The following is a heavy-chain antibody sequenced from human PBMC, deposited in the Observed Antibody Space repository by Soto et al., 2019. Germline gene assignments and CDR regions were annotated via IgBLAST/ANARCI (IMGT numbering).Heavy chain of an antibody. D-gene: IGHD6-13*01. V-gene: IGHV1-69*13. CDR2: IIPIFGTA. J-gene: IGHJ4*02. CDR3: ARGKLSSPSDGIPLDY. CDR1: GGTFSSYA. Sequence: ASVKVSCKASGGTFSSYAISWVRQAPGQGLEWMGGIIPIFGTANYAQKFQGRVTITADESTSTAYMELSSLRSEDTAVYYCARGKLSSPSDGIPLDYWGQGTLVTVSS.